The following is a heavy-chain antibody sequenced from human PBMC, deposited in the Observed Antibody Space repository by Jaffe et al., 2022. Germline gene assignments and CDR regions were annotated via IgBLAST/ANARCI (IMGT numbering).Heavy chain of an antibody. J-gene: IGHJ4*02. CDR3: AKDGVDYYGSGSYYNHDY. CDR1: GFTFSSYG. Sequence: QVQLVESGGGVVQPGGSLRLSCAASGFTFSSYGMHWVRQAPGKGLEWVAFIRYDGSNKYYADSVKGRFTISRDNSKNTLYLQMNSLRAEDTAVYYCAKDGVDYYGSGSYYNHDYWGQGTLVTVSS. D-gene: IGHD3-10*01. V-gene: IGHV3-30*02. CDR2: IRYDGSNK.